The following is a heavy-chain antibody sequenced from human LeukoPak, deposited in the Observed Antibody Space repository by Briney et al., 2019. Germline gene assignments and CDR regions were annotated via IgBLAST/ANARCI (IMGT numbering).Heavy chain of an antibody. CDR3: AKGVAGTDFDY. Sequence: GGSLRLSCVASGFTFSSHGMHWVRQAPGKGLEWVAFMRYDGSDKYYADSVKGRFTSSRDNSKNTLYLQMNSLRADDTAVHYCAKGVAGTDFDYWGQGTLVTVSS. D-gene: IGHD6-19*01. V-gene: IGHV3-30*02. CDR2: MRYDGSDK. J-gene: IGHJ4*02. CDR1: GFTFSSHG.